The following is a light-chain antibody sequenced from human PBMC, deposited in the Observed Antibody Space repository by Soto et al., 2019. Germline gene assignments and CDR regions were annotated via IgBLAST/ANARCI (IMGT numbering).Light chain of an antibody. CDR3: QQHTISMYT. Sequence: EIVLTQSPGTLSLSPGETATLSCRASQSVARDLSWYQQKPGQAPRLLISRAFIGATGIPDRFSSSGSGTDFTLTINRLEPEDSAVYYCQQHTISMYTFGQGTKLEIK. CDR1: QSVARD. V-gene: IGKV3-20*01. CDR2: RAF. J-gene: IGKJ2*01.